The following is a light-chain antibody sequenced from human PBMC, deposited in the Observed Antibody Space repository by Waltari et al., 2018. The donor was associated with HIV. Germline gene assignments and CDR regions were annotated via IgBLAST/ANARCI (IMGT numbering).Light chain of an antibody. CDR1: HSDFGVYGF. Sequence: SAVTQPASVSGLPGQSITISCTGDHSDFGVYGFVSWYQQPPGKLPRLLLYDVDSRASGISARFSGSQSGHTASLNISGLRAEDEADYYCASFTDDSTILFGGGTKVTVL. CDR3: ASFTDDSTIL. V-gene: IGLV2-14*03. CDR2: DVD. J-gene: IGLJ3*02.